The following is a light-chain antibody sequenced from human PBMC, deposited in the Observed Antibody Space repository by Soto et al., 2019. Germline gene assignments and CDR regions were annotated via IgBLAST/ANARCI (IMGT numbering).Light chain of an antibody. CDR3: SSYTSDNRNYV. CDR1: SSDVGAYTS. J-gene: IGLJ1*01. V-gene: IGLV2-14*01. CDR2: EVS. Sequence: VLTQPASVSGSPGQSITISCTGSSSDVGAYTSVSWYQQHPGKAPKLMIYEVSNRPSGVSRRFSGSKSGNTASLTISGLQAEDEAHYYCSSYTSDNRNYVFGTGTKVTVL.